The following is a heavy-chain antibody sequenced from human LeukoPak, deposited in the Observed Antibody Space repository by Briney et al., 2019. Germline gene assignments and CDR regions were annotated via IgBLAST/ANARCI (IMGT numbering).Heavy chain of an antibody. D-gene: IGHD3-10*01. J-gene: IGHJ3*02. V-gene: IGHV3-48*03. Sequence: GGSLRLSCAASGFTFSSNVMNWVRQAPGKGLEWLSHISNSGSTIYYADSVKGRFTISRDNAKNSLYRQMHSLRAEDTAVYYCATSFGRGALDIWGQGTMVTVSS. CDR3: ATSFGRGALDI. CDR1: GFTFSSNV. CDR2: ISNSGSTI.